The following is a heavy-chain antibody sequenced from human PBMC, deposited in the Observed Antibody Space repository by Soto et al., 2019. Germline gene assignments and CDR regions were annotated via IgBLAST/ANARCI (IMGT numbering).Heavy chain of an antibody. CDR2: IIPMFGTP. J-gene: IGHJ5*02. CDR3: ATSLAARRKPYNWLDA. Sequence: QVRVFQSGAEVKKPGSSVRVSCKVSGGTLNSQSITWVRQAPGQGLEWMGGIIPMFGTPTDAQKFRGRVTISADTSTSTVYMELRSLSSQDTAVYYCATSLAARRKPYNWLDAWGQGTLVTVSS. CDR1: GGTLNSQS. D-gene: IGHD6-6*01. V-gene: IGHV1-69*06.